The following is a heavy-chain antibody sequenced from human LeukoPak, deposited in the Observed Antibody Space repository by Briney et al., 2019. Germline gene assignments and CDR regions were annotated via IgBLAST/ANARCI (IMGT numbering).Heavy chain of an antibody. Sequence: GASVKVSCKASGYTFTTYDINWVRQATGQGLEWMGWMNPNSGNTGYAQNFQGRVTMTTDTSTSTAYMDLRSLRSDDTAVYYCARFRAGVGEPYGDYWGQGTLVTVSS. CDR2: MNPNSGNT. CDR1: GYTFTTYD. CDR3: ARFRAGVGEPYGDY. D-gene: IGHD3-10*01. J-gene: IGHJ4*02. V-gene: IGHV1-8*01.